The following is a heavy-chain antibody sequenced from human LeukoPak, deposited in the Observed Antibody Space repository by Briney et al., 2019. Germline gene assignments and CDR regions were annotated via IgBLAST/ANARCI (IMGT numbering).Heavy chain of an antibody. CDR1: GYTFTSYY. D-gene: IGHD6-19*01. CDR2: INPSVGST. V-gene: IGHV1-46*01. CDR3: AREPVEAVAGTSDFDY. Sequence: ASVKVSCKASGYTFTSYYMHWVRQAPGQGLEWMGIINPSVGSTSYAQKFQGRVTMTRDTSTSTVYMELSSLRSEDTAVYYCAREPVEAVAGTSDFDYWGQGTLVTVSS. J-gene: IGHJ4*02.